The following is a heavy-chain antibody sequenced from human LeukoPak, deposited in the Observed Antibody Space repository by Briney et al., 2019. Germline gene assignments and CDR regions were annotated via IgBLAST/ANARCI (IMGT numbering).Heavy chain of an antibody. J-gene: IGHJ4*02. Sequence: SETLSLTCTVSGGSISSYYWSWIRQPPGKGLEWIGYTYYSGSTNYNPSLKSRVTISVDTSKNQFSLKLSSVTAADTAVYYCASHQKYSGSCCPPGYWGQGTLVTVSS. CDR2: TYYSGST. V-gene: IGHV4-59*01. CDR1: GGSISSYY. CDR3: ASHQKYSGSCCPPGY. D-gene: IGHD1-26*01.